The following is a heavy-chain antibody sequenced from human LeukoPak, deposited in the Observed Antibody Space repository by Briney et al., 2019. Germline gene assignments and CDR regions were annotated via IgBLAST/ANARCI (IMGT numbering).Heavy chain of an antibody. V-gene: IGHV3-7*01. Sequence: GGSLRLSCAASGFTFTNYWMSWVRQAPGKGLELVANIKQDGSEKYYVDSVKGRFTISRDNAKNSLYLQMNSLRAEDTAVYYCARGITMVRGVPWYYYYYYMDVWGKGTTVTVSS. CDR3: ARGITMVRGVPWYYYYYYMDV. D-gene: IGHD3-10*01. CDR1: GFTFTNYW. CDR2: IKQDGSEK. J-gene: IGHJ6*03.